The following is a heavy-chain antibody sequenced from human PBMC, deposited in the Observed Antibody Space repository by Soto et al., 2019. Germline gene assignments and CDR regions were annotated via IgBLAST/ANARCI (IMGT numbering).Heavy chain of an antibody. CDR2: IFESEAT. V-gene: IGHV4-4*02. J-gene: IGHJ4*02. CDR1: GGSISSSSW. Sequence: QVQLQESGPGLVKPSGTLSLTCAVSGGSISSSSWWTWVRQSPGKGLEWIGEIFESEATNYNPSLKSRLTMSVDKSKNQFSLNRSSLTAADTAVYFCTTSHAGELNNWGQGTLVTVSS. D-gene: IGHD1-7*01. CDR3: TTSHAGELNN.